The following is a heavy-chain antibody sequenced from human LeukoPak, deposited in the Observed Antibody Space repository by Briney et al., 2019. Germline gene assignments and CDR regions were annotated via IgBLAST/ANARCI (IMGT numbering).Heavy chain of an antibody. V-gene: IGHV1-24*01. Sequence: ASVKVSCKVSGYTLTELSMHWARQAPGKGLEWMGGFDHEDGETIYAQKFQGRVTMTEDTSTDTAYMELSSLRSEDTAVYYCATALVPERITMVRGVTTPFDYWGQGTLVTVSS. D-gene: IGHD3-10*01. CDR2: FDHEDGET. CDR3: ATALVPERITMVRGVTTPFDY. CDR1: GYTLTELS. J-gene: IGHJ4*02.